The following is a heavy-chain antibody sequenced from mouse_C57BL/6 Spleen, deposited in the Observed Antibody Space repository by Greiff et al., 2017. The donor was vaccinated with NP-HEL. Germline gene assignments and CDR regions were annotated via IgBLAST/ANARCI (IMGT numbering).Heavy chain of an antibody. CDR3: AEGYDDFDY. CDR2: IYPGSGNT. Sequence: QVQLQQSGPELVKPGASVTISCKASGYSFTSYYIHWVKQRPGQGLEWIGWIYPGSGNTKYNEKFKGKATLTADTSSSTAYMQLSSLTSDDSAVYYCAEGYDDFDYWGQGTTLTVSS. V-gene: IGHV1-66*01. J-gene: IGHJ2*01. CDR1: GYSFTSYY. D-gene: IGHD2-2*01.